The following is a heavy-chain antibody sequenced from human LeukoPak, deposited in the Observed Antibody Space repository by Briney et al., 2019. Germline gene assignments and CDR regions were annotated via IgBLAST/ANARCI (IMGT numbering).Heavy chain of an antibody. CDR3: ARGSGHDSSGYLVDY. CDR2: IIPIFGIA. V-gene: IGHV1-69*02. Sequence: SVTVSCKASGGTFSSYSITWLRQAPGQGLEWMGRIIPIFGIANYAQKFQGRVTIIADKSTSTAYMELSSLRSEDTAVYYCARGSGHDSSGYLVDYWGQGTLVTVSS. J-gene: IGHJ4*02. CDR1: GGTFSSYS. D-gene: IGHD3-22*01.